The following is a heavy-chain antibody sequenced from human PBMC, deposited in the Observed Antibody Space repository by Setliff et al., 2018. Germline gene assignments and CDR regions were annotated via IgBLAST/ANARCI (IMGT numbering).Heavy chain of an antibody. CDR3: ARDRISRYYDSGAHAFDI. CDR1: GFTFSSYA. Sequence: GGSLRLSCAASGFTFSSYAMSWVRQAPGKGLEWVSRTSRDESTTNYADFAKGRFTISRDNAKNTVYLQVNSLRAEDTAVYYCARDRISRYYDSGAHAFDIWGQGTMVTVSS. D-gene: IGHD3-22*01. J-gene: IGHJ3*02. CDR2: TSRDESTT. V-gene: IGHV3-23*01.